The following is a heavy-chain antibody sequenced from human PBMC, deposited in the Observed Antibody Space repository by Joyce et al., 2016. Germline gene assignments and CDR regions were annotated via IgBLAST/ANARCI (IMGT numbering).Heavy chain of an antibody. Sequence: QVQLVQSGAEVKKPGASVKVSCKASGYTFTDYYMHWVRQAPGQGIEWMGCINPDSGGTNDAQKFQGRVTMTRDTSVSTTYMELSRLRSDDTAVYYCARGGYYGPYYFDYWGQGTLVTVSS. D-gene: IGHD3-3*01. CDR3: ARGGYYGPYYFDY. CDR2: INPDSGGT. CDR1: GYTFTDYY. J-gene: IGHJ4*02. V-gene: IGHV1-2*02.